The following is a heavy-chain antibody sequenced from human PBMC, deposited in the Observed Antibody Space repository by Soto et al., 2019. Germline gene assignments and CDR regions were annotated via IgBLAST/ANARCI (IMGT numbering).Heavy chain of an antibody. CDR2: IYHSGST. CDR1: GGSISSSNW. V-gene: IGHV4-4*02. J-gene: IGHJ4*02. D-gene: IGHD1-26*01. Sequence: TSETLSLTCAVSGGSISSSNWWSWVRQPPGKGLEWIGEIYHSGSTNYNPSLKSRVTISVDKSKNQFSLKLSSVTAADTAVYYCARWETFRAYFDYWGQGTLVTVSS. CDR3: ARWETFRAYFDY.